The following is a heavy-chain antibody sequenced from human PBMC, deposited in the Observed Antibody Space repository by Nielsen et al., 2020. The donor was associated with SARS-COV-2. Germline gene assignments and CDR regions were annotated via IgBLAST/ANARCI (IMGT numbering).Heavy chain of an antibody. CDR3: ARRIVSIRRVGADNWFDP. Sequence: GSLRLSCTISDGSISNYNWNWIRQAPGKALEWIGYIYYTGSTYYNPSLQSRLTISLDTSKNQFSLRLSSVTAADTAVYYCARRIVSIRRVGADNWFDPWGQGTLVTVSS. D-gene: IGHD5/OR15-5a*01. CDR1: DGSISNYN. J-gene: IGHJ5*02. CDR2: IYYTGST. V-gene: IGHV4-59*08.